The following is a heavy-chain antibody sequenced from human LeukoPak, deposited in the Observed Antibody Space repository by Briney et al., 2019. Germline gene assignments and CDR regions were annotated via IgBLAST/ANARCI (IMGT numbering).Heavy chain of an antibody. CDR1: GGSISSGDYY. CDR3: ARVRAEWYPYYFDY. D-gene: IGHD3-3*01. CDR2: IYYSGST. J-gene: IGHJ4*02. Sequence: PSETLSLTCTVSGGSISSGDYYWSWIRQPPGKGLEWIGYIYYSGSTYYNPSLKSRVTISVDTSKNQFSLKLSSVTAADTAVYYCARVRAEWYPYYFDYWGQGTLVTVSS. V-gene: IGHV4-30-4*01.